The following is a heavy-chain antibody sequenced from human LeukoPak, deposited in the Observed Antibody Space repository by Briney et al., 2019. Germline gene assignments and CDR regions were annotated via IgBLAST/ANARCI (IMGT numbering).Heavy chain of an antibody. CDR1: GYTLTSDG. Sequence: EASVKVSCKASGYTLTSDGMNWVRQAPGQGLEWMGWINTNTGNPTYGQGFTGRFVFSLDTSVNTAYLQISSLKADDTAMYYCARALPGCGSTNCYGLDYWGQGTLVTVSS. D-gene: IGHD2-2*01. J-gene: IGHJ4*02. CDR2: INTNTGNP. V-gene: IGHV7-4-1*02. CDR3: ARALPGCGSTNCYGLDY.